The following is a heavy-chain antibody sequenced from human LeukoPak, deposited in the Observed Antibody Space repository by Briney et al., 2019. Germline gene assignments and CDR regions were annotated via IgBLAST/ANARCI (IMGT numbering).Heavy chain of an antibody. CDR2: ISGSGGST. V-gene: IGHV3-23*01. Sequence: PGGSLRLSCAASGFTFSSYAMSWVRQAPGKGLEWVSAISGSGGSTYYADSVKGRFTISRDNAKNSLYLQMNSLRAEDTAVYYCARINYGSGRRGPFDYWGQGTLVTVSS. CDR3: ARINYGSGRRGPFDY. D-gene: IGHD3-10*01. CDR1: GFTFSSYA. J-gene: IGHJ4*02.